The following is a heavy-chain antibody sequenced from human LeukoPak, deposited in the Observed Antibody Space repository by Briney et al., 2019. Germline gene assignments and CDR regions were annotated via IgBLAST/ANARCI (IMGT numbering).Heavy chain of an antibody. CDR3: ARGVYQEGGIHYYYYMDV. CDR1: GYTFTNYG. J-gene: IGHJ6*03. CDR2: ISAYNGNT. V-gene: IGHV1-18*01. D-gene: IGHD2-8*01. Sequence: ASVKVSCKASGYTFTNYGVTWVRQAPGQGFEWMGWISAYNGNTNYAQKVRGRVTMTTDASTSTAYMDLRSLRSDDTAVYYCARGVYQEGGIHYYYYMDVWGRGTTVIVSS.